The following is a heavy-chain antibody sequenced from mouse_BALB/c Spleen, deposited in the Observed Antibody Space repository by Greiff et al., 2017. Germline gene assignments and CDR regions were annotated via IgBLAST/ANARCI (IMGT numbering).Heavy chain of an antibody. CDR1: GYSFTDYN. CDR3: AREGITAWFAY. Sequence: EVQLQQSGPELVKPGASVKVSCKASGYSFTDYNMYWVKQSHGKSLEWIGYIDPYNGGTSYNQKFKDKATLNVDKSSNTAYMQLSSLTSEDSAVYYCAREGITAWFAYWGQGTLVTVSA. D-gene: IGHD2-4*01. J-gene: IGHJ3*01. CDR2: IDPYNGGT. V-gene: IGHV1S135*01.